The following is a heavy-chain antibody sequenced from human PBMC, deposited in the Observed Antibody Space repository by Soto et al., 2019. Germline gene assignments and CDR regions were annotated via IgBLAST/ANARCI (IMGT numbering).Heavy chain of an antibody. CDR1: GVSISSGGYY. J-gene: IGHJ4*02. CDR2: IYYSGST. CDR3: ARGLTIFGVVTHFDY. Sequence: SETLSLTCTVSGVSISSGGYYWSWIRQHPGKGLEWIGYIYYSGSTYYNPSLKSRVTISVDTSKNQFSLKLSSVTAADTAVYYCARGLTIFGVVTHFDYWGQGTLVTVSS. V-gene: IGHV4-31*03. D-gene: IGHD3-3*01.